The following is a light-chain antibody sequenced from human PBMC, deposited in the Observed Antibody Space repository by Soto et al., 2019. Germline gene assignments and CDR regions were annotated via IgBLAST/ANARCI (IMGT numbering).Light chain of an antibody. CDR2: EVT. J-gene: IGLJ3*02. V-gene: IGLV2-14*01. Sequence: QSALTQPASVSGSPGQSITISCTGTNSDVGGYSYVSWYQQHPGKAPKLMIYEVTNRPSGVSNRFSGSKSGNTASLTSSGLQAEDEADYYCTSYTSRSTLVFGGGTKLTVL. CDR3: TSYTSRSTLV. CDR1: NSDVGGYSY.